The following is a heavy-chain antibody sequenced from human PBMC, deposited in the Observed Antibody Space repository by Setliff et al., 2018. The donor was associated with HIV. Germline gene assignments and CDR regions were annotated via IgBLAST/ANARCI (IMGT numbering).Heavy chain of an antibody. CDR3: AQLGMVDDFDY. D-gene: IGHD1-1*01. CDR2: IYHTGDT. J-gene: IGHJ4*02. CDR1: GGSFSGYY. V-gene: IGHV4-34*01. Sequence: SETLSLTCAVYGGSFSGYYWSWIRQPPGKGLEWIGSIYHTGDTYYNPSLKSRVTISVDTSKNQFSLKLRSVTAADTAVYYCAQLGMVDDFDYWGQGTLVTVSS.